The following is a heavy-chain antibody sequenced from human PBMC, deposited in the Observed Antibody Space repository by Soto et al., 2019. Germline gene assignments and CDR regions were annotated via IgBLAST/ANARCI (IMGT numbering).Heavy chain of an antibody. J-gene: IGHJ6*02. CDR2: IYYSGSS. D-gene: IGHD1-1*01. Sequence: SETLSLTCTVSGGSISSGDYYWSWIRQPPGKGLEWIGYIYYSGSSYYNPSLKSRVTISVDTSKNQFSLKLSSVTAADTAVYFCARTTEYYYYYGMDVWGQGTMVTVSS. CDR3: ARTTEYYYYYGMDV. CDR1: GGSISSGDYY. V-gene: IGHV4-30-4*01.